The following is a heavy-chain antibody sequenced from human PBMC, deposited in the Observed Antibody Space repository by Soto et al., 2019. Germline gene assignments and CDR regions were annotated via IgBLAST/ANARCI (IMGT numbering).Heavy chain of an antibody. CDR2: IYYSGST. Sequence: QLQLQESGPGLVKPSETLSLTCTVSGGSISSSSYYWGWIRQPPGKGLEWIGSIYYSGSTHYNPSLNSLLTISVDTSKNQFSLKLSSVTAADTAVYYCASLTVITIVPDQFDYWGQGTLVTVSS. D-gene: IGHD3-10*01. CDR3: ASLTVITIVPDQFDY. CDR1: GGSISSSSYY. J-gene: IGHJ4*02. V-gene: IGHV4-39*01.